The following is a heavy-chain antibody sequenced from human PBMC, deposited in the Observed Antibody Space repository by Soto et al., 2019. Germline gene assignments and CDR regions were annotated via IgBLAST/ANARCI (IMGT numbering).Heavy chain of an antibody. V-gene: IGHV4-59*08. J-gene: IGHJ3*02. CDR2: IYYSGTT. CDR1: GGSISSYY. CDR3: ARYCSGGSCPGAVDI. D-gene: IGHD2-15*01. Sequence: SETLSLTCTVSGGSISSYYWSWIRQPPGKGLEWIGYIYYSGTTNYYPSLKSRVTISVDTSKNQFSLKLSSVTAADTAVYYCARYCSGGSCPGAVDIWGQGTMVTVS.